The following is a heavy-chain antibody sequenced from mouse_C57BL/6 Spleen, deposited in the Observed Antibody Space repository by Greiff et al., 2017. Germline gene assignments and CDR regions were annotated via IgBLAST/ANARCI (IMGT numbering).Heavy chain of an antibody. D-gene: IGHD3-3*01. CDR1: GFTFSSYA. CDR2: ISDGGSYT. Sequence: EVQLVESGGGLVKPGGSLKLSCAASGFTFSSYAMSWVRQTPVKRLEWVATISDGGSYTYYPDNVKGRFTISRDNAKNNLYLQMSHLKSEDTAMYYCAREARDVGYAMDYWGQGTSVTVSS. V-gene: IGHV5-4*01. CDR3: AREARDVGYAMDY. J-gene: IGHJ4*01.